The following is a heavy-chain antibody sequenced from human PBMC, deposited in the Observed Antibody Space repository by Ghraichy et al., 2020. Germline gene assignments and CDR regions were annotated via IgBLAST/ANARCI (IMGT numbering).Heavy chain of an antibody. CDR2: IYPGDSDT. CDR3: GRQIVGASPWAFQI. Sequence: GESLNISCQGSGYRFTNDWIAWVRQMPGKGLEWMGIIYPGDSDTRYSPSFQGHVTISVDKSISTAYLQWSSLKASDTAMYYCGRQIVGASPWAFQIWGQGTMVTVSS. CDR1: GYRFTNDW. J-gene: IGHJ3*02. D-gene: IGHD1-26*01. V-gene: IGHV5-51*01.